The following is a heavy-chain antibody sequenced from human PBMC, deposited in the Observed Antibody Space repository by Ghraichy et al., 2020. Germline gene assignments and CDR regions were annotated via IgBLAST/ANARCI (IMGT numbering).Heavy chain of an antibody. D-gene: IGHD6-19*01. CDR2: IYYSGST. CDR1: GGSISSYY. Sequence: SQTLSLTCTVSGGSISSYYWSWIRQPPGKGLEWIGYIYYSGSTNYNPSLKSRVTISVDTSKNQFSLKLSSVTAADTAVYYCARTLPGIAVAGYWYFDLLGRGTLVTVSS. J-gene: IGHJ2*01. CDR3: ARTLPGIAVAGYWYFDL. V-gene: IGHV4-59*01.